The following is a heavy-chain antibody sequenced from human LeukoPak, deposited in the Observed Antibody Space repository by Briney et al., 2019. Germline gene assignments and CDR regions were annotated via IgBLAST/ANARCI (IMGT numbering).Heavy chain of an antibody. Sequence: SVKVSCKASGGTFSSYAISWVRQAPGQGLEWMGGIIPIFGTANYAQKFQGRVTITADKSTSTAYMELGSLRSEDTAVYYCFVGSTQYCSSTSCRRGSIDYWGQGTLVTVSS. J-gene: IGHJ4*02. CDR3: FVGSTQYCSSTSCRRGSIDY. CDR1: GGTFSSYA. D-gene: IGHD2-2*01. CDR2: IIPIFGTA. V-gene: IGHV1-69*06.